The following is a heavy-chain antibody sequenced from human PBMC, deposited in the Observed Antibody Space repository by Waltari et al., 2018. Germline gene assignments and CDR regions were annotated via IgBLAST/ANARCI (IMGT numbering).Heavy chain of an antibody. J-gene: IGHJ4*02. CDR3: ARGMESSGYYYVFDY. V-gene: IGHV4-34*01. CDR2: INHSGST. Sequence: QVQLQQWGAGLLKPSETLSLTCAVYGGSFSGYYWIWIRQPPGKGLEWIGEINHSGSTNYNPSLKSRVTISVDTSKNQFSLKLSSVTAADTAVYYCARGMESSGYYYVFDYWGQGTLVTVSS. D-gene: IGHD3-22*01. CDR1: GGSFSGYY.